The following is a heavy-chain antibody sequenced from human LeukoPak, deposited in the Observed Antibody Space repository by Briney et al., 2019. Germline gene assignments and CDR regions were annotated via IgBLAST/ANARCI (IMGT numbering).Heavy chain of an antibody. J-gene: IGHJ5*02. CDR3: ARGGYYGSGNDFRFDP. CDR2: IHYTGST. CDR1: GGSINSYY. Sequence: SETLSLTCTVSGGSINSYYWSWIRQPPEKGLECIWYIHYTGSTNYNPSLKSRVTISVDTSKSQFSLKLSSVTAADTAIYYCARGGYYGSGNDFRFDPWGQGTLVTVSS. D-gene: IGHD3-10*01. V-gene: IGHV4-59*01.